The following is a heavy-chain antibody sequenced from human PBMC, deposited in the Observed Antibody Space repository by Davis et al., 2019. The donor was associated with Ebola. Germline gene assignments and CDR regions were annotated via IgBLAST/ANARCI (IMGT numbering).Heavy chain of an antibody. CDR1: GFTFSTYA. D-gene: IGHD2-15*01. J-gene: IGHJ6*02. CDR2: ITSNGGST. V-gene: IGHV3-64*02. Sequence: GESLKISCAASGFTFSTYAMHWVRQAPGKGLEYVSAITSNGGSTFYADSVKGRFIISRDNSKKTLYLQMGSLRVEDMAVYYCARGLYCTGGSCYSLETATINHFYYGLDVWGQGTTVTVSS. CDR3: ARGLYCTGGSCYSLETATINHFYYGLDV.